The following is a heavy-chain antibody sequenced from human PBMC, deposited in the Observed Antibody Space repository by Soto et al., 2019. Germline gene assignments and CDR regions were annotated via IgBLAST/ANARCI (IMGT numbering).Heavy chain of an antibody. CDR1: GFTFSSNA. CDR2: MSYDGSNE. CDR3: ARDSILSGTTRPPPLDY. J-gene: IGHJ4*02. D-gene: IGHD4-17*01. V-gene: IGHV3-30-3*01. Sequence: QVQLVESGGGVVQPGRSLRLSCAASGFTFSSNAMHWVRQAPGKGLECVAVMSYDGSNEYYADSVKGRFTISRDNSKNTLYMQMNSLRAEDTAVYYCARDSILSGTTRPPPLDYWGQGTLVTVSS.